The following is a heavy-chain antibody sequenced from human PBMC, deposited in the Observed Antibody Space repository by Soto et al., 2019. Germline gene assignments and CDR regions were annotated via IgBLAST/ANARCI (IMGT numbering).Heavy chain of an antibody. D-gene: IGHD5-12*01. CDR2: IYWNDDA. J-gene: IGHJ4*02. Sequence: SGSTLICRTQRVALTCAFSGFSRRAKEVGVGWIREPPGKALKWLALIYWNDDARDSPSLKNRLTITKNTSKNQMILTMTNMDPVDTATYYCIHDGKWGYTAYGRFDYWGPGTLVTVSS. CDR3: IHDGKWGYTAYGRFDY. V-gene: IGHV2-5*01. CDR1: GFSRRAKEVG.